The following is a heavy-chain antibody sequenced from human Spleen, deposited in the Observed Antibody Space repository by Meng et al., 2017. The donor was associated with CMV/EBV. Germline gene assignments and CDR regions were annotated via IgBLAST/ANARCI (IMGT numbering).Heavy chain of an antibody. CDR2: INPNSGDT. J-gene: IGHJ5*02. Sequence: QGQLWRLGGELGNPGASVKVSCKASGDTFTDYYMHWVRQAPGQGLEWMGCINPNSGDTNYAQKFQGRVTMTRDTSISTAYMELSRLRSDGTAVYYCTRDAHLTTVTPNWFDPWGQGTLVTVSS. V-gene: IGHV1-2*02. CDR1: GDTFTDYY. CDR3: TRDAHLTTVTPNWFDP. D-gene: IGHD4-23*01.